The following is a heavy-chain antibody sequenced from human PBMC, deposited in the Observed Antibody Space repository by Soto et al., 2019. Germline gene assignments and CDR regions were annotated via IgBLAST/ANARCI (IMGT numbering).Heavy chain of an antibody. CDR3: ARDMAYYGSGTVTGDYYYYGMDV. CDR1: GGTFSSYA. D-gene: IGHD3-10*01. CDR2: IIPIFGTA. Sequence: SVKVSCKASGGTFSSYAISWVRQAPGQGLEWMGGIIPIFGTANYAQKFQGRVTITADESTSTAYMELSSLRSEDTAVYYCARDMAYYGSGTVTGDYYYYGMDVWGQGTTVTVSS. J-gene: IGHJ6*02. V-gene: IGHV1-69*13.